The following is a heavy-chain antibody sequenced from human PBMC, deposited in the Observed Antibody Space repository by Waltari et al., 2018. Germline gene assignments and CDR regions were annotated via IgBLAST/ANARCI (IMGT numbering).Heavy chain of an antibody. Sequence: EVQLVQSGAEVKKPGESLKISCKGSGYSFTSYWIGWVRQMPGKGLEWMGIIYPGDPDTRYSPSFQGQVTISADKSISTAYLQWSSLKASDTAMYYCARPYFVVKLPIGAFDIWGQGTMVTVSS. CDR3: ARPYFVVKLPIGAFDI. CDR2: IYPGDPDT. CDR1: GYSFTSYW. D-gene: IGHD2-2*01. J-gene: IGHJ3*02. V-gene: IGHV5-51*01.